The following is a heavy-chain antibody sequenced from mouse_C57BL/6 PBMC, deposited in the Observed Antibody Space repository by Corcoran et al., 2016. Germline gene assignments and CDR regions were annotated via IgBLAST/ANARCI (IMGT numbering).Heavy chain of an antibody. CDR2: INPNNGGT. V-gene: IGHV1-26*01. CDR3: ARLPYYDYGYFDY. J-gene: IGHJ2*01. CDR1: GYTFTDYY. Sequence: EVQVQQSGPELVKPGTSGKISCKAAGYTFTDYYMNWVKQSHGKSLEWIGDINPNNGGTSYNQKFKGKATLTVIKSSSTAYMELRSLTSEDSAVYYCARLPYYDYGYFDYWGQGTTLTVSS. D-gene: IGHD2-4*01.